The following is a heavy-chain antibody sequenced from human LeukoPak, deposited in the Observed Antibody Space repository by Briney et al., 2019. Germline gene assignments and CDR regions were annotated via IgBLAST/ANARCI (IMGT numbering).Heavy chain of an antibody. J-gene: IGHJ4*02. CDR3: ARGGGYYYDSSGYKDFDY. CDR1: GYTFTGYY. Sequence: ASVKVSCKASGYTFTGYYMHWVRQAPGQGLEWMGWINPNSGGTNYAQKFQGRVTVTRDTSISTAYMELSRLRSDDTAVYYCARGGGYYYDSSGYKDFDYWGQGTLVTVSS. CDR2: INPNSGGT. D-gene: IGHD3-22*01. V-gene: IGHV1-2*02.